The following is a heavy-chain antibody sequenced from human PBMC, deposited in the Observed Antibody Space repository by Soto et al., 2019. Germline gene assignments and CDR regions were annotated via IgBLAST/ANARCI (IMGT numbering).Heavy chain of an antibody. CDR2: TYYRSKWYN. J-gene: IGHJ4*02. CDR3: ARAPPYNSGWPFDY. Sequence: QTLSLTCAISGDSVSSNSAAWNWIRQSPSRVLEWLGRTYYRSKWYNDYAVSVKSRITITPDTSKNQFSLQLNSVTPEDTAVYYCARAPPYNSGWPFDYWGQGTLVTVSS. D-gene: IGHD6-19*01. CDR1: GDSVSSNSAA. V-gene: IGHV6-1*01.